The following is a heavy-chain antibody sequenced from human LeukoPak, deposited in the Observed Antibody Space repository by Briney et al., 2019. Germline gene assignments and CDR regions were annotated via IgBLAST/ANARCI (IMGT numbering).Heavy chain of an antibody. J-gene: IGHJ4*02. V-gene: IGHV4-59*01. Sequence: PSETLSLTCTVSGGSISSYYWSWIRQPPGKGLEWIGYIYYSGSTNYNPSLKSRVTISVDTSKNQFSLKLSSVTAADTAVYYCARQVVGATTDYWGQGTLVTVSS. CDR1: GGSISSYY. CDR3: ARQVVGATTDY. D-gene: IGHD1-26*01. CDR2: IYYSGST.